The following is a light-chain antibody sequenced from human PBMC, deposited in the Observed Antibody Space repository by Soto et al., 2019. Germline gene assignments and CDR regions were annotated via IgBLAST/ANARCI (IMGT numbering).Light chain of an antibody. Sequence: IGLKQSPGTLSLYPGERATLSCRASQSVSSNYFAWYQQRPGQAPRLLIYGISSRATGIPDRFSGSGSGTDFTLTISRLEPEDFAVYYCEQYGSSPRTFGQGTKVDIK. J-gene: IGKJ1*01. V-gene: IGKV3-20*01. CDR1: QSVSSNY. CDR3: EQYGSSPRT. CDR2: GIS.